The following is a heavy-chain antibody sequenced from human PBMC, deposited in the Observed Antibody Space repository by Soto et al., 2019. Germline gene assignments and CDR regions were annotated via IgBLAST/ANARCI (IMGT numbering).Heavy chain of an antibody. J-gene: IGHJ5*02. CDR3: AREVGHGWFDP. CDR1: GFTVSSNY. V-gene: IGHV3-53*04. Sequence: EVQLVESGGGLVQPGGSLRLSCAASGFTVSSNYMSWFRQSPGKGLEWVSVIDSGGSTYYADSVKGRFTISRHNSKNTLYLQMNSLRAEDTAVYYCAREVGHGWFDPWGQGTLVTVSS. CDR2: IDSGGST.